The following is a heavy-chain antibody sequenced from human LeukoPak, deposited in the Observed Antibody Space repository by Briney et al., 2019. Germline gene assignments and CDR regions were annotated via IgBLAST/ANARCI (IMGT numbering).Heavy chain of an antibody. CDR1: GYTFTTYG. V-gene: IGHV1-18*01. D-gene: IGHD3-3*01. CDR3: ARVYGFWSDYYRGGWFDP. J-gene: IGHJ5*02. Sequence: GASVKVSCKASGYTFTTYGISWVRQAPGQGLEWMGWISADNGNTNYAQKLQGRVTMTTDTSTSTAYMELRSLRSDDTAVYYCARVYGFWSDYYRGGWFDPWGQGTLVTVSS. CDR2: ISADNGNT.